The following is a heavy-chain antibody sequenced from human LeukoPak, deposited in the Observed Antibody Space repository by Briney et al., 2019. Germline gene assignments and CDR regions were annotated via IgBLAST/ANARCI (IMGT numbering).Heavy chain of an antibody. CDR1: GFTFSNAW. V-gene: IGHV3-15*01. CDR3: TRDYNILTGYYKGAFDI. D-gene: IGHD3-9*01. J-gene: IGHJ3*02. CDR2: IKSKTDGGTP. Sequence: GSLHLPCAAPGFTFSNAWMSWVRQAPGKGLEWVGRIKSKTDGGTPDYAAPVKGRFTISRDDSKNTQYLQMNSLKTEDTAVYYCTRDYNILTGYYKGAFDIWGQGTMVTVSS.